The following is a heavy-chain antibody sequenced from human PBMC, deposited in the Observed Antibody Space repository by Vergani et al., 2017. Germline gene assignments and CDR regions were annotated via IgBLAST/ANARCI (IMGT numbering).Heavy chain of an antibody. D-gene: IGHD4-17*01. CDR2: IYYSGSI. J-gene: IGHJ6*02. CDR3: AGHGCGDYYYGMDV. CDR1: GGSISSSSYY. Sequence: QLQLQESGPGLVKPSETLSLTCTVSGGSISSSSYYWGWIRQPPGKGLEWIGSIYYSGSIYYNPSLKSRVTISVDTSKNQFSLKLSSVTAADTAVYYCAGHGCGDYYYGMDVWGQGTTVTVSS. V-gene: IGHV4-39*01.